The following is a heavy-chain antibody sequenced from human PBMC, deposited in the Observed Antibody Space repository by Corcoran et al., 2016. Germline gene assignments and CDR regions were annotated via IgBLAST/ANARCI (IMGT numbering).Heavy chain of an antibody. V-gene: IGHV3-30*18. Sequence: QVQLVESGGGVVQPGRSLRLSCAASGFTFSSYGMHWVRQAPGKGLEWVAVISYDGSNKYYADSVKGRFTISRDNSKNTLYLQMNSLRAEDTAVYYCAKDHAETPPGIAVAVHFDYWGQGTLVTVSA. CDR2: ISYDGSNK. J-gene: IGHJ4*02. D-gene: IGHD6-19*01. CDR3: AKDHAETPPGIAVAVHFDY. CDR1: GFTFSSYG.